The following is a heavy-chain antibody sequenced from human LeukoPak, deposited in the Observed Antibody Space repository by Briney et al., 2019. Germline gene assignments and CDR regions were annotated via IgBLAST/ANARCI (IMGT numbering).Heavy chain of an antibody. Sequence: GESLKISCKGSGYSFTSYWIGWVRQMPGKGLEWMGIIYPGDSDTRYSPSFQGQVTISADKSISTAYLQWSSLKASDTAMYYCARLRDSSSWYRGNWFDHWGQGTLVTVSS. CDR1: GYSFTSYW. V-gene: IGHV5-51*01. CDR2: IYPGDSDT. CDR3: ARLRDSSSWYRGNWFDH. D-gene: IGHD6-13*01. J-gene: IGHJ5*02.